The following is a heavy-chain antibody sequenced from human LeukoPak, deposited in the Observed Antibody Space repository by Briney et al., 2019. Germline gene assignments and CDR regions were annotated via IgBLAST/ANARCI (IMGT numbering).Heavy chain of an antibody. V-gene: IGHV4-30-2*01. CDR2: IYHSGST. J-gene: IGHJ5*02. CDR1: GGSISSGGYS. Sequence: SETLTLTCNVSGGSISSGGYSWNWIRQPPGKGLEWIGYIYHSGSTYYNPSLKSRVTISVDRSKNQFSLKLSSVSAADTAVYYCARGLGFDPWGQGTLVTVSS. CDR3: ARGLGFDP.